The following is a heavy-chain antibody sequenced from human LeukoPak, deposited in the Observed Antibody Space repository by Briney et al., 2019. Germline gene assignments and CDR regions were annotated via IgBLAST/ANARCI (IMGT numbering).Heavy chain of an antibody. Sequence: ASVKVSCKVSGYTLTELSMHWVRQAPGKGLEWTGGFDPEDGETIYAQRFQGRVTLTEDTSTDTAYMELSSLRSEDTAVYYCATPGEYYYDSSGYHSAFDIWGQGTMVTVSS. CDR1: GYTLTELS. CDR2: FDPEDGET. D-gene: IGHD3-22*01. J-gene: IGHJ3*02. V-gene: IGHV1-24*01. CDR3: ATPGEYYYDSSGYHSAFDI.